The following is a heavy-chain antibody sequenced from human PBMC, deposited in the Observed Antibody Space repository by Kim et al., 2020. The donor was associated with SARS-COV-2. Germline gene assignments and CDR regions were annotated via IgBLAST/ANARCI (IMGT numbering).Heavy chain of an antibody. J-gene: IGHJ6*02. D-gene: IGHD3-10*01. CDR3: ATKAAPGMGMDV. CDR2: IDQGGSEK. V-gene: IGHV3-7*01. CDR1: GLTFSDYW. Sequence: GGSLRPSCAASGLTFSDYWMAWVRQAPEKGLQWVGNIDQGGSEKNYVGSVKGRFTISRDNAKKSLYLQMNSLRGEDTGVYYCATKAAPGMGMDVWGQGTT.